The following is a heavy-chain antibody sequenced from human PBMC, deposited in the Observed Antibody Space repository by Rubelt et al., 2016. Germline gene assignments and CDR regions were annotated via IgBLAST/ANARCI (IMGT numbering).Heavy chain of an antibody. CDR1: GESFSGHF. V-gene: IGHV4-34*01. D-gene: IGHD1-26*01. J-gene: IGHJ4*02. CDR2: ITHSGST. Sequence: QVQLQQWGAGLLKPSETLSLTCAVYGESFSGHFWSWIRQPPGKGLEWIGEITHSGSTYYNPSLKSRVTISVDTSKNQFSLRLRSVTAADPAVYYCARTTGSNWFWGQGTLVTVSS. CDR3: ARTTGSNWF.